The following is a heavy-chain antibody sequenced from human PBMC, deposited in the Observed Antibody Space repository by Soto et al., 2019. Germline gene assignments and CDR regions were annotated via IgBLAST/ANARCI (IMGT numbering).Heavy chain of an antibody. CDR3: AKQAGTGYYFYGVSV. CDR2: MDPDDSDT. V-gene: IGHV5-51*01. CDR1: GFNFPTFW. J-gene: IGHJ6*02. Sequence: PGESLKISCKHSGFNFPTFWIAWVRQMPGKGLEWMGTMDPDDSDTRYSPSFQGQVTISADNSINPAYLQWSNLQASDSAIYYCAKQAGTGYYFYGVSVWGQGTTVTVSS. D-gene: IGHD6-19*01.